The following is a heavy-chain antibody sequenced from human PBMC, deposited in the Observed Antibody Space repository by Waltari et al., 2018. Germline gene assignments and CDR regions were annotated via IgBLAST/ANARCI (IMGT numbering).Heavy chain of an antibody. CDR1: GGSLSGYY. Sequence: QVQLQQWGAGLWKPSETLSLTCAVYGGSLSGYYWSWISQHPGKGLEWIGEINHSGSTNYNPSLKSRVTISVDTSKNQFSLKLSSVTAADTAVYYCARLRGGSYYFDYWGQGTLVTVSS. CDR3: ARLRGGSYYFDY. J-gene: IGHJ4*02. V-gene: IGHV4-34*01. CDR2: INHSGST. D-gene: IGHD1-26*01.